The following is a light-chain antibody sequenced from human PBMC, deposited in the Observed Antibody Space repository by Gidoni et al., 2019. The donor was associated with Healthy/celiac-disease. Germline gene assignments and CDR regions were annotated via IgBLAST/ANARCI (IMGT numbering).Light chain of an antibody. CDR2: AAS. Sequence: DIQITQSLSSLSASVGDRVPITCLASQSISSYLNWYQQKPGKAPKLLIYAASSLQSGVPSRFSGSGSGTDFTLTISSLQPEDFATYYCQQSYSTLPITFGQGTRLEIK. J-gene: IGKJ5*01. CDR3: QQSYSTLPIT. CDR1: QSISSY. V-gene: IGKV1-39*01.